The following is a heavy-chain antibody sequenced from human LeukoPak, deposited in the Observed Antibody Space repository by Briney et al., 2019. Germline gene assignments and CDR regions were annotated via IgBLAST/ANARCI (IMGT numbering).Heavy chain of an antibody. V-gene: IGHV3-23*01. CDR2: ISGSGGST. D-gene: IGHD7-27*01. J-gene: IGHJ3*02. CDR1: GFTFSSYG. Sequence: GGSLRLSCAASGFTFSSYGMSWVRQAPGKGLEWVSAISGSGGSTYYADSVMGRFSISRDNPKSTVSLQMSSLRAGDTALYYCVRDLHWGGFDIWGQGTMVTVSS. CDR3: VRDLHWGGFDI.